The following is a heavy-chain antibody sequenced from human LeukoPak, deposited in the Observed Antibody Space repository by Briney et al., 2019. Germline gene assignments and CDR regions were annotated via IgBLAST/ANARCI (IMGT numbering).Heavy chain of an antibody. CDR3: AKRGIVIRAVIIIGFHKEAYYFDY. V-gene: IGHV3-23*01. J-gene: IGHJ4*02. CDR2: ISERGGST. D-gene: IGHD3-10*01. Sequence: GGSLRLSCVVSGITLSNYGMSWVRQAPGKGLEWVSGISERGGSTNYADSVKGGFIISRDTSKNTVYLQMNSLRVEDTAVYFCAKRGIVIRAVIIIGFHKEAYYFDYWGQGILVTVSS. CDR1: GITLSNYG.